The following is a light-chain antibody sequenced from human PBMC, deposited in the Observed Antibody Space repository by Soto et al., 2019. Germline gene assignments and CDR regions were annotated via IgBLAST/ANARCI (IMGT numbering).Light chain of an antibody. CDR2: DTS. J-gene: IGKJ4*01. CDR3: HQRGDSPT. V-gene: IGKV3-11*01. CDR1: QNVKYY. Sequence: EIVVTQSPATLSLSPGERATLSCRASQNVKYYLAWYQQKPGKAPRLLIYDTSIRATGVPARFSGSGSGTDFTLTISSLEPEDFAVYYCHQRGDSPTFGGGTRVEIK.